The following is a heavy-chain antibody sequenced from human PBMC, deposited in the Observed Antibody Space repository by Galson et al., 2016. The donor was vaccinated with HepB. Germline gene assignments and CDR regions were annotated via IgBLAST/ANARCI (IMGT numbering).Heavy chain of an antibody. Sequence: QSGAEVKKPGESLRISCMGSGYNFITYWIGRVRQLPGKGLEWMGITYPRESDTRYSPSFHGQVTISADKSISTLYLHWSSLKASDTAMYYCARVMGPWLPYFWGQGTLVTVSS. J-gene: IGHJ4*02. D-gene: IGHD6-19*01. CDR2: TYPRESDT. CDR1: GYNFITYW. CDR3: ARVMGPWLPYF. V-gene: IGHV5-51*01.